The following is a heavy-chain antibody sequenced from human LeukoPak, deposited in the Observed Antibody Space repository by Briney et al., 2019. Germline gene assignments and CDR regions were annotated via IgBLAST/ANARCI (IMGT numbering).Heavy chain of an antibody. V-gene: IGHV4-59*01. CDR2: IYYSGST. Sequence: PSETLSLTCTVSGGSISSYYWSWIRQPPGKGLEWIGYIYYSGSTNYNPSLKSRVTISVDTSKNQFSLKLSSVNAADTAVYYCASTFRTGTTTRAFDYWGQGTLVTVSS. CDR1: GGSISSYY. D-gene: IGHD1-1*01. CDR3: ASTFRTGTTTRAFDY. J-gene: IGHJ4*02.